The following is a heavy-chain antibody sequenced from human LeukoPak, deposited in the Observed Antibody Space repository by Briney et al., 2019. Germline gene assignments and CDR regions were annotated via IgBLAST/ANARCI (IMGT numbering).Heavy chain of an antibody. V-gene: IGHV3-74*01. CDR1: GFTFGDHW. D-gene: IGHD3-22*01. CDR2: INIDGTYT. Sequence: GGSLRLSCAASGFTFGDHWMHWVRQAPGKELVWVSRINIDGTYTTYADSVKGRFTISRDNAKNTLYLQMNSLRAEDTAVYYCARPDSSSYYSDYYYMDVWGKGATVTVSS. CDR3: ARPDSSSYYSDYYYMDV. J-gene: IGHJ6*03.